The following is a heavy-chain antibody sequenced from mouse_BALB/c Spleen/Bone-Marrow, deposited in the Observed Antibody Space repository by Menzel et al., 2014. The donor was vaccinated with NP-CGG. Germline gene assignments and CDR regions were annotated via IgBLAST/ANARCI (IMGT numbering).Heavy chain of an antibody. V-gene: IGHV5-9-3*01. CDR1: GFTFSDYA. Sequence: EVKLVESGGGLVKPGGSLKLSCAASGFTFSDYAVSWVRQSPAKRLEWVATITSGGGSTYYPDSVKGRFTISRDNAKNTLYLQMSSLRSEDTAMYYCARQENWALDYWGQGTTLTVSS. J-gene: IGHJ2*01. CDR3: ARQENWALDY. D-gene: IGHD4-1*01. CDR2: ITSGGGST.